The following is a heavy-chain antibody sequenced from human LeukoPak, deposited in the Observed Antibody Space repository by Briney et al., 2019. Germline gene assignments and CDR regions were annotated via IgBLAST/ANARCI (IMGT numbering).Heavy chain of an antibody. CDR3: AKDWPVSGDHYSPFDY. D-gene: IGHD4-11*01. CDR1: GFTFSSHA. Sequence: GGSLRLSCAASGFTFSSHAMSWVRQAPGKGLEWVAAISRSGGNTYYGDSVKGRFTISRDSSKNTLHLQVDSLRAEDTAVYYCAKDWPVSGDHYSPFDYWGQGTLVTVSS. J-gene: IGHJ4*02. CDR2: ISRSGGNT. V-gene: IGHV3-23*01.